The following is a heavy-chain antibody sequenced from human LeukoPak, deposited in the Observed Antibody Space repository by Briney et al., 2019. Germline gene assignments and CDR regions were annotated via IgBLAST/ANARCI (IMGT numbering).Heavy chain of an antibody. J-gene: IGHJ4*02. Sequence: PSETLSLTCAVYGGSFSGYYWSWIRQPPGKGLEWIGEINHSGSTNYNPSLKSRVTISVDTSKNQFSLKLSSVTAADTAVYYCARVRWLPSGVLREYYFDYWGQGTLVTVSS. CDR1: GGSFSGYY. CDR2: INHSGST. V-gene: IGHV4-34*01. CDR3: ARVRWLPSGVLREYYFDY. D-gene: IGHD5-12*01.